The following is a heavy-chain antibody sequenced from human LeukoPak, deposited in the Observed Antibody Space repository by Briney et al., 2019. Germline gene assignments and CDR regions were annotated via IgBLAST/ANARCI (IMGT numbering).Heavy chain of an antibody. CDR1: GFTFSNYD. CDR2: IWYDATDK. D-gene: IGHD5-24*01. V-gene: IGHV3-33*06. J-gene: IGHJ4*02. CDR3: SKGRYNLDF. Sequence: PGGSLRLSCAASGFTFSNYDMRWVRQAPGKGLEWVALIWYDATDKYYADSVKGRFTISRDNSKNTLYLQMNNLRAEDTAVYYCSKGRYNLDFWGQGTLVTGSS.